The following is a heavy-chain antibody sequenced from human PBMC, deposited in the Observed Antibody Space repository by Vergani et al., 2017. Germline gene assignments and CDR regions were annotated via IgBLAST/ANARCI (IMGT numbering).Heavy chain of an antibody. D-gene: IGHD3-10*01. CDR1: GGSVSSGSYY. CDR2: IYYSGST. Sequence: QVQLQESGPGLVKPSETLSLTCTVSGGSVSSGSYYWSWIRQPAGKGLEWIGYIYYSGSTNYNPSLKSRVTISVDTSKNQFSLKLSSVTAADTAVYSCARGPMVRGVIIPTPSAFDYWGQGTLVTVSS. CDR3: ARGPMVRGVIIPTPSAFDY. V-gene: IGHV4-61*10. J-gene: IGHJ4*02.